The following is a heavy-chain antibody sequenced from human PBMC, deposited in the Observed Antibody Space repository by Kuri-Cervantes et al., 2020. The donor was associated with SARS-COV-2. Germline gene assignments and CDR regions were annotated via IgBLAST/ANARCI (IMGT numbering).Heavy chain of an antibody. Sequence: GSLRLSCTVSGGSISSSSYYWGWIRQPPGKGLEWIGSIYYSGSTYYNPSLKSRVTISVDTSKNQFSLKLSSVTAADTAVYYCARGPITLGYCSSTSCPLGGDYWGQGTLVTVSS. CDR2: IYYSGST. CDR3: ARGPITLGYCSSTSCPLGGDY. D-gene: IGHD2-2*01. CDR1: GGSISSSSYY. J-gene: IGHJ4*02. V-gene: IGHV4-39*07.